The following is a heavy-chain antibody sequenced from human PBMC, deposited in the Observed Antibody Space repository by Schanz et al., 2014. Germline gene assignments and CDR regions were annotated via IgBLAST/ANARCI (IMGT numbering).Heavy chain of an antibody. Sequence: QLVESGGGLVQPGRSLRLSCAASGFTFEDYAMHWVRQVPGKGLEWVAGISGSGGSTDYADSVKGRFTISRDNSKNTLYLQMNSLRAEDTAVYYCAKGQLLSYYFDYWGQGTLVTVSS. CDR2: ISGSGGST. J-gene: IGHJ4*02. V-gene: IGHV3-23*04. CDR3: AKGQLLSYYFDY. CDR1: GFTFEDYA. D-gene: IGHD2-21*01.